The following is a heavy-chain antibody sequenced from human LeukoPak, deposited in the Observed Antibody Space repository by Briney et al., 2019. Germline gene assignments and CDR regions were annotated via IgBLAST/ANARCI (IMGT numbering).Heavy chain of an antibody. CDR3: AREPSGSGSYFDY. J-gene: IGHJ4*02. CDR1: GFTFSSYA. V-gene: IGHV3-30*04. CDR2: ISYDGSNK. D-gene: IGHD1-26*01. Sequence: GGSLRLSCAASGFTFSSYAMHWVRQAPGKGLEWVAVISYDGSNKYYADSVKGRFTISRDNSKNTLYLQMNSLRAEDTAVYYCAREPSGSGSYFDYWGQGALVTVSS.